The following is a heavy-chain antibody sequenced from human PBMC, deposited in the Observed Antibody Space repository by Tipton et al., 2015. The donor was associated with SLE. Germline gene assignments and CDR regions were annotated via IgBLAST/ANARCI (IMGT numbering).Heavy chain of an antibody. D-gene: IGHD5-24*01. CDR1: GGSFSGYY. V-gene: IGHV4-34*12. J-gene: IGHJ4*02. CDR2: IIHSGST. Sequence: TLSLTCAVYGGSFSGYYWSWLRQPPGKGLEWIGEIIHSGSTNYNPSLKSRVTISVDTSKNQFSLKLSSVTAADTAVYYCAKEMATSLPDYWGQGTLVTVSS. CDR3: AKEMATSLPDY.